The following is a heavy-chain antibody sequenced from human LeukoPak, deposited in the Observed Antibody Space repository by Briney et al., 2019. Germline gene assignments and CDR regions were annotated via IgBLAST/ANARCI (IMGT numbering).Heavy chain of an antibody. CDR3: AGGSCQNCMDV. V-gene: IGHV1-8*03. J-gene: IGHJ6*03. CDR1: GYTFTSYD. Sequence: ASVKVSCKASGYTFTSYDINWVRQATGQGLEWMGWMNPNSGNTGYAQKFQGRVTITADKSTSTAYMELSSLRSEDTAVYYCAGGSCQNCMDVWGKGTTVTVSS. D-gene: IGHD2-15*01. CDR2: MNPNSGNT.